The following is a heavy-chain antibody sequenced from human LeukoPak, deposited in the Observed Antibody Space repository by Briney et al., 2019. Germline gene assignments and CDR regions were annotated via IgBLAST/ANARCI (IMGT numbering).Heavy chain of an antibody. CDR1: GFTFSNYA. J-gene: IGHJ4*02. CDR3: AKVRNYDSSGYITN. D-gene: IGHD3-22*01. CDR2: ISGSGGST. V-gene: IGHV3-23*01. Sequence: PGGSLRLSCSASGFTFSNYAMNWVRQAPGKGLEWVSVISGSGGSTSYADSVKGRFAISRDNSKNTLYLQMNSLRAEDTAVYYCAKVRNYDSSGYITNWGQGTLVTVSS.